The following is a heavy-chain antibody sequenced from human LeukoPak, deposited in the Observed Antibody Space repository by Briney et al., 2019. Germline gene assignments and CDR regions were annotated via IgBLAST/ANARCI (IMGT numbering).Heavy chain of an antibody. D-gene: IGHD3-10*01. CDR3: ARAEGSGSGAYTLDY. CDR1: GGSTINYF. V-gene: IGHV4-4*07. Sequence: PSETLSLTCTVSGGSTINYFRSWIRQPAGRGLEWIGHIYTSGTTHYNPSLKNRVTIPLDTSKSQFSLQLNSVTAADSAVYYCARAEGSGSGAYTLDYWGQGILVTVSS. J-gene: IGHJ4*02. CDR2: IYTSGTT.